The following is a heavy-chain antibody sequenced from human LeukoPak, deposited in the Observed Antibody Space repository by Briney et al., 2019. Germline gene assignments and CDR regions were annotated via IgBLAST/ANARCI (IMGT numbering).Heavy chain of an antibody. D-gene: IGHD6-19*01. V-gene: IGHV3-30-3*01. CDR1: GFTFRSFA. Sequence: GGSLRLSCVGSGFTFRSFAVTWVRQAPGKGLEWVAVISYDGSNKYYADSVKGRFTISRDNPKNTLYLQMNSLRAEDTAVYYCASRPSIAVAGYGPRGAFDIWGQGTMVTVSS. J-gene: IGHJ3*02. CDR2: ISYDGSNK. CDR3: ASRPSIAVAGYGPRGAFDI.